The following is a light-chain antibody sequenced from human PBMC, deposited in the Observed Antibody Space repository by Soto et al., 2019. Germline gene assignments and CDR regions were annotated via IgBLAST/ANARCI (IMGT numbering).Light chain of an antibody. Sequence: QSALTQPASVSGSPGQSITISCTGTSSDVGYYNLVSWYQHHPGKAPKLIVYDVTKRPSGVSTRFSGSKSGNTASLTISGLQAEDESDYYCCSYASPSTRDVFGTGTKLTVL. V-gene: IGLV2-23*02. CDR2: DVT. CDR3: CSYASPSTRDV. CDR1: SSDVGYYNL. J-gene: IGLJ1*01.